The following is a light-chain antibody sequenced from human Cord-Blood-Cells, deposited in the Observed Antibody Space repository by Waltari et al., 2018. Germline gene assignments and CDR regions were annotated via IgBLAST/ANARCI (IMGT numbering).Light chain of an antibody. V-gene: IGLV2-11*01. CDR3: CSYAGSYV. J-gene: IGLJ1*01. Sequence: QSALTQPRSVSGSPGQSVTISCTGTSSDVGGYNYVSWYQQHPGKAPKLMIYDVSKRPSVVPARCSGSKSGNTASLTISGLQAEDEADYYCCSYAGSYVFGTGTKVTVL. CDR1: SSDVGGYNY. CDR2: DVS.